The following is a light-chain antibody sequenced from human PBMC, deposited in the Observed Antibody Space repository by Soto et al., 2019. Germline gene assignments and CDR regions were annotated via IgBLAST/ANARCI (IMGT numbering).Light chain of an antibody. J-gene: IGLJ1*01. CDR1: SSAVGAYNY. CDR2: DVS. Sequence: PALTQPASVSGSPGQSITISCTGTSSAVGAYNYVSWFQQHPGKAPTLIISDVSNRPSGVSNRFSVSNSGNAASLTISGLQAEDEADYFYFSFTTDWTHVFGTGTKATVL. CDR3: FSFTTDWTHV. V-gene: IGLV2-14*01.